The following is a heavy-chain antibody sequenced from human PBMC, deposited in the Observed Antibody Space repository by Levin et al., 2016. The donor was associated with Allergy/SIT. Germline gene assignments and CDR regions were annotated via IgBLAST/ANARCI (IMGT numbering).Heavy chain of an antibody. Sequence: SETLSLTCTVSGGSISGYYWNWIRQPPGKGLEWIGYIYYSGSTNYNPSLKSRVTISVDTSKNQFSLKLSSVTAADTAVYYCAKEGHIVGPTGGDYYGMDVWGQGTTVTVSS. CDR3: AKEGHIVGPTGGDYYGMDV. J-gene: IGHJ6*02. CDR2: IYYSGST. CDR1: GGSISGYY. D-gene: IGHD1-26*01. V-gene: IGHV4-59*01.